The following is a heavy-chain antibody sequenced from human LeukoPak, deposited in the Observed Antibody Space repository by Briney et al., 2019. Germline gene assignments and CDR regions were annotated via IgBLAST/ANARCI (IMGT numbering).Heavy chain of an antibody. CDR3: AKAFNPALYGMDV. V-gene: IGHV3-48*02. D-gene: IGHD2/OR15-2a*01. CDR1: GFTFNSYS. J-gene: IGHJ6*02. CDR2: ITRSSNII. Sequence: GVSPRLSCAASGFTFNSYSMNWVRQAPGEGLEWVSFITRSSNIIYYADSVKGRFTISRDNAKNSLYLQMNSLRDEDTAVYYCAKAFNPALYGMDVWGQGTTVSVSS.